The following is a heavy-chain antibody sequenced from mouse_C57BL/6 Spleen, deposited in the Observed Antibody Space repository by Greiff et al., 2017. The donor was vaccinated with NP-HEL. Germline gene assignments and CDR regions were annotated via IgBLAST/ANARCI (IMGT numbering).Heavy chain of an antibody. CDR1: GYTFTSYW. D-gene: IGHD2-5*01. J-gene: IGHJ1*03. CDR3: ASSYNKPHWYFDV. Sequence: QVQLQQPGAELVKPGASVKLSCKASGYTFTSYWMHWVKQRPGRGLEWIGRIDPTSGGTKYNEKFKSKATLTVDKPSSTAYMQLSILTSEDSAVYYCASSYNKPHWYFDVWGTGTTVTVSS. V-gene: IGHV1-72*01. CDR2: IDPTSGGT.